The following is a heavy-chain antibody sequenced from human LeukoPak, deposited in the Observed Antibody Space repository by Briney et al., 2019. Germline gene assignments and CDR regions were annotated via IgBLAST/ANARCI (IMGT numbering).Heavy chain of an antibody. CDR2: INPNSGGT. CDR3: ARYPGNVEMAFDY. CDR1: GYTFTGYY. J-gene: IGHJ4*02. Sequence: ASVKVSCKASGYTFTGYYMHWVRQAPGQGLEWMGWINPNSGGTNYAQKFQGRVTMTRDTSISTAYMELSRLRSDDTAVYYCARYPGNVEMAFDYWGQGTLVTVSS. D-gene: IGHD5-24*01. V-gene: IGHV1-2*02.